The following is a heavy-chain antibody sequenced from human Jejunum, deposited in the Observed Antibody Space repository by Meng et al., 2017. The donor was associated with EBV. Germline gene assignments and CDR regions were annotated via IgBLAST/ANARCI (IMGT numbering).Heavy chain of an antibody. Sequence: EVQLVQSGAEVKKPGATVKISCKVSGYTFTDYYMHWVQQAPGKGLEWMGLVDPEDGGTIYGEKFQGRVTLTADTSTETAYMELTSLRSDDTAVYYCAMSWFGRINRFDPWGQGTLVTVSS. V-gene: IGHV1-69-2*01. CDR1: GYTFTDYY. J-gene: IGHJ5*02. CDR3: AMSWFGRINRFDP. D-gene: IGHD3-16*01. CDR2: VDPEDGGT.